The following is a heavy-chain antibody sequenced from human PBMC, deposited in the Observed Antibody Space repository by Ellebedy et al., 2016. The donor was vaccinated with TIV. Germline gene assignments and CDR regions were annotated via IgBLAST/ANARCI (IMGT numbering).Heavy chain of an antibody. Sequence: MPSETLSLTCTVSGGSISNYYWTWIRQPPGRGLEWLGHVYHSGSTNYNPSLESRRTMSVDTSKNQFSLRLTSVTAADTAVYYCARRTVTTGDIDYWGQGTLVTVSS. CDR3: ARRTVTTGDIDY. J-gene: IGHJ4*02. CDR2: VYHSGST. CDR1: GGSISNYY. D-gene: IGHD4-17*01. V-gene: IGHV4-59*08.